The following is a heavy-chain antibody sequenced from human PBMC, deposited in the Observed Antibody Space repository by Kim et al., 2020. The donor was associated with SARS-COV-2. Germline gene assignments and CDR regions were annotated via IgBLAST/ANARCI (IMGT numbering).Heavy chain of an antibody. Sequence: SETLSLTCTVSGGSISSGGYYWSWIPQHPGMDLEWIGDSNDSGSTYSNPALKSLVTISVDTTKNLFSLKLSSVAAASTAADYFARARITMIVVVSHFDYWGQGTLVTVSS. CDR3: ARARITMIVVVSHFDY. J-gene: IGHJ4*02. CDR1: GGSISSGGYY. V-gene: IGHV4-31*01. CDR2: SNDSGST. D-gene: IGHD3-22*01.